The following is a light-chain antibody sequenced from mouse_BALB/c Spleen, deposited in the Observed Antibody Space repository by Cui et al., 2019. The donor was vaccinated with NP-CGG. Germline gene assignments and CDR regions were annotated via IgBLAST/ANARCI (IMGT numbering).Light chain of an antibody. J-gene: IGKJ1*01. V-gene: IGKV10-94*01. CDR2: KAS. CDR3: QQGQSCPRT. CDR1: QNINVW. Sequence: DIQMNQSPSSLSASLGDTITITCHASQNINVWLSWYQQKPGNIPKLLIYKASNLHTGVPSRFSGSGSGTGFTLTISSLQPEDIATYYCQQGQSCPRTFGGGTKLEIK.